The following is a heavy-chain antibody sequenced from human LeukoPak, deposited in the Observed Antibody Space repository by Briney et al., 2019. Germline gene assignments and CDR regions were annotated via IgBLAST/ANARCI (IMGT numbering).Heavy chain of an antibody. CDR2: IYYSGST. V-gene: IGHV4-59*01. CDR3: AREGLKYNFDY. J-gene: IGHJ4*02. Sequence: PSETLSLTCAVSGGSISSYYWSWIRQPPGKGLEWIGYIYYSGSTNYNPSLKSRVTISVDTSKNQFSLKLSSVTAADTAVYYCAREGLKYNFDYWGQGTLVTVSS. D-gene: IGHD2/OR15-2a*01. CDR1: GGSISSYY.